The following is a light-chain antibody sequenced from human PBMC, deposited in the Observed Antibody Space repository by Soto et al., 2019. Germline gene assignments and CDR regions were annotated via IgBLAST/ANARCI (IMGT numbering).Light chain of an antibody. CDR2: GAS. CDR3: KQYASSPRT. CDR1: QSFTTSQ. J-gene: IGKJ1*01. V-gene: IGKV3-20*01. Sequence: EIVLTQSPGTLSLSPGERATLFCRASQSFTTSQLAWYQQRPGQAPRVLIFGASRRATGIPDRFSGSGSGTDFTLTISRLEPEDSAVYYCKQYASSPRTFGQGTTVEIK.